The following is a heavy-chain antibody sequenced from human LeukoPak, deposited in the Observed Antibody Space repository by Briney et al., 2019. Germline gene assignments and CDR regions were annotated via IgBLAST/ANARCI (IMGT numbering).Heavy chain of an antibody. Sequence: TSSETLSLTCAVYGGSFSGYYWSWIRQPPGKGLEWIGEINHSGSTNYNPSLKSRVTISVDTSKNQFSLKLSSVTAADTAVYYCARGSGWYESDYWGQGTLVTVSS. CDR3: ARGSGWYESDY. CDR2: INHSGST. CDR1: GGSFSGYY. V-gene: IGHV4-34*01. D-gene: IGHD6-19*01. J-gene: IGHJ4*02.